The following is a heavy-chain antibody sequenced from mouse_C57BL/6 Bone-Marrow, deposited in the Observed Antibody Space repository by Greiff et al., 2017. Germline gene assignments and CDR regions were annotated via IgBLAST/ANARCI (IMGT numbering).Heavy chain of an antibody. J-gene: IGHJ2*01. CDR1: GYAFSSSW. CDR2: IYPGDGDT. Sequence: VQLQQSGPELVKPGASVKISCKASGYAFSSSWMYWVKQRPGKGLVWIGRIYPGDGDTNYNGTFKGKATLTADKSTSTAYLQLSNLTSEDTAVYFCARYGYLFDYWGQGTTLTVSS. V-gene: IGHV1-82*01. D-gene: IGHD2-2*01. CDR3: ARYGYLFDY.